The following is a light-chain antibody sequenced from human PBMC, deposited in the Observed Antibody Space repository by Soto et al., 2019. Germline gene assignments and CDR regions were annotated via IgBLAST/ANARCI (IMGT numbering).Light chain of an antibody. V-gene: IGLV2-18*02. CDR1: SSDVGSYNR. J-gene: IGLJ2*01. CDR3: QSDDSSLSAGRV. CDR2: EVS. Sequence: QSALTQPPSVSGSPGQSVTISCTGTSSDVGSYNRVSWYQQPPGTAPKLMIYEVSNRPSGVPDRFSGSKSGNTASLTISGLQAEDEADYYCQSDDSSLSAGRVFGGGTKVTVL.